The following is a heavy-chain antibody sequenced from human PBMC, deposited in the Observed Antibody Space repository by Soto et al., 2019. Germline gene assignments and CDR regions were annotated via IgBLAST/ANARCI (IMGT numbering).Heavy chain of an antibody. CDR2: IKQDGSEK. CDR3: ERVIGGYDWNWFDP. V-gene: IGHV3-7*01. CDR1: GFTFSSYW. D-gene: IGHD5-12*01. J-gene: IGHJ5*02. Sequence: VGSLRLSCAASGFTFSSYWMSWVRQAPGKGLEWVANIKQDGSEKYYVDSVKGRFTISRDNAKNSLYLQMNSLRAEDTAVYYCERVIGGYDWNWFDPWGQGTLVTVSS.